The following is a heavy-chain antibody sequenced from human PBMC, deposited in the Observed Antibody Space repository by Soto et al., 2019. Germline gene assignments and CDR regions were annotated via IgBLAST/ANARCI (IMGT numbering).Heavy chain of an antibody. D-gene: IGHD6-19*01. Sequence: EVQLVESGGGLVQPGGSLRLSCAASRFTFSNAWMNWVRQAPGRGLEWVGRIKTKTEDGTTDYSAPVKGRFTISRDDSKNALYLQMNSLRTDDTAVYYCTTDTRWAVAGSPTQDYWGQGTLVTVSS. CDR2: IKTKTEDGTT. J-gene: IGHJ4*02. V-gene: IGHV3-15*07. CDR1: RFTFSNAW. CDR3: TTDTRWAVAGSPTQDY.